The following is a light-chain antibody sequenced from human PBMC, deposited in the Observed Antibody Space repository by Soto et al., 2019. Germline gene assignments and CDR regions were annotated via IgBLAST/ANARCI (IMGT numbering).Light chain of an antibody. Sequence: QAVVTQPASVSGSPGQSITISGTGTSSDVGSYNLVSWYQQHPGKAPKLMIYEGSKRPSGVSNRFSGSKSGNTASLTISGLQAEDEADYYYCSYAGSSTWVFGGGTKVTVL. V-gene: IGLV2-23*01. CDR3: CSYAGSSTWV. CDR1: SSDVGSYNL. J-gene: IGLJ2*01. CDR2: EGS.